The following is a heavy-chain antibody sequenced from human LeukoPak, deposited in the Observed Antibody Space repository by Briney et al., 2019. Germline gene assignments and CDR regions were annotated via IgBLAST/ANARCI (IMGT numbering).Heavy chain of an antibody. CDR2: ISAYNGNT. D-gene: IGHD2-15*01. J-gene: IGHJ5*02. CDR3: ARAPYCRGGSCYSFDP. Sequence: GASVKVSCKASGYTFTSYGISWVRQAPGQGLEWMGWISAYNGNTNYAQKLQGRVTMTTDTSTSTAYMELRSLRSDDTAVYYCARAPYCRGGSCYSFDPWGQGTLVTVSS. V-gene: IGHV1-18*01. CDR1: GYTFTSYG.